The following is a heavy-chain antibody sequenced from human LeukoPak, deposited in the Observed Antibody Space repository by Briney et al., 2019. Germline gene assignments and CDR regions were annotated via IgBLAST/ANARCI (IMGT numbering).Heavy chain of an antibody. V-gene: IGHV4-34*01. CDR2: INHSGST. J-gene: IGHJ4*02. D-gene: IGHD3-16*01. CDR3: ARTPGYDYVWQTFYFDY. Sequence: SETLSLTCAVYGGSFSGYYWSWIRQPPGKGLEWIGEINHSGSTNYNPSLKSRVTISVDTSKNQFSLKLSSVTAADTAVYYCARTPGYDYVWQTFYFDYWGQGTLVTVSS. CDR1: GGSFSGYY.